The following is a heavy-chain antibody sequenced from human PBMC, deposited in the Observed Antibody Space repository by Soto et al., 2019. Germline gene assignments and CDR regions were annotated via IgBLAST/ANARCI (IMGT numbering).Heavy chain of an antibody. CDR2: ISDSGRTI. V-gene: IGHV3-48*03. CDR1: GFTFSSYE. D-gene: IGHD3-3*01. CDR3: ARDLLHYDFWSGYSAYFYYGMDV. J-gene: IGHJ6*02. Sequence: GGSLRLSCSASGFTFSSYEMNWVRQAPGKGLEWVSYISDSGRTIYYADSVKGRFTVSRDDAQNSVYLQMDSLRAKDTAVYYCARDLLHYDFWSGYSAYFYYGMDVWGPGTTVTVS.